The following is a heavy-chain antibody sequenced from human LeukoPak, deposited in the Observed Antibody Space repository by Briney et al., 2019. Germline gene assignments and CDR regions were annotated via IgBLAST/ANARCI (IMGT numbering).Heavy chain of an antibody. CDR2: INHSGST. J-gene: IGHJ4*02. Sequence: ASETLSLTCAVYGGSFSGYYWSWIRQPPGKGLEWIGEINHSGSTNYNPSLKSRVTISVDTSKNQFSLKLSSVTAADTAVYYCAREKQLVLDYRGQGTLVTVSS. CDR1: GGSFSGYY. D-gene: IGHD6-6*01. V-gene: IGHV4-34*01. CDR3: AREKQLVLDY.